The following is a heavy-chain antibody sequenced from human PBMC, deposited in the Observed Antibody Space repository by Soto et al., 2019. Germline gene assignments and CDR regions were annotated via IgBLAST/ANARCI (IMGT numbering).Heavy chain of an antibody. V-gene: IGHV4-31*03. Sequence: SETLSLTCTVSGGSISSGGYYWSWIRQHPGKGLEWIGYIYYSGSTYYNPSLKSRVTISVDTSKNQFSLKLSSVTAADTAVYYCARLLYYDFWSGPPSGFDPWGQGTLVTVSS. CDR3: ARLLYYDFWSGPPSGFDP. CDR1: GGSISSGGYY. CDR2: IYYSGST. J-gene: IGHJ5*02. D-gene: IGHD3-3*01.